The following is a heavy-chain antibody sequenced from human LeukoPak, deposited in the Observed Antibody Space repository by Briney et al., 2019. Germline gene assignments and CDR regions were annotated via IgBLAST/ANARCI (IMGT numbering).Heavy chain of an antibody. J-gene: IGHJ4*02. Sequence: GGSLRLSCAASRLTFSSYAMHWVRQPPGKGLELLAVISYDVSKKYYADCVNGRFTISRDHFKNTLSLQMNSLRAEDSAVYYCARDGYSGYDYWGQGTLVTVSS. V-gene: IGHV3-30-3*01. CDR3: ARDGYSGYDY. CDR1: RLTFSSYA. D-gene: IGHD5-12*01. CDR2: ISYDVSKK.